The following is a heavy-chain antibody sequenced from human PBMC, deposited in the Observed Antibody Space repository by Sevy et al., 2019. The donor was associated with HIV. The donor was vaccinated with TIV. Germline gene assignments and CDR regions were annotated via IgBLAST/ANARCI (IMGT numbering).Heavy chain of an antibody. V-gene: IGHV3-23*01. CDR3: AREGCTRPHDY. CDR1: GFAFYDFS. D-gene: IGHD2-8*01. J-gene: IGHJ4*02. Sequence: GGSLRLSCAASGFAFYDFSMSWIRQAPGKGLGWVETLSFGCGKINYADSVKGRFTISRDNSKNSFYLQMDNLRVEDTALYYCAREGCTRPHDYWGQGTRVTVSS. CDR2: LSFGCGKI.